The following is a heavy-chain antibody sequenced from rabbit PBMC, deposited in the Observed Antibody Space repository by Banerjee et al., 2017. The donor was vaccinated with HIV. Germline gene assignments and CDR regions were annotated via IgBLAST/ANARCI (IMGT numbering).Heavy chain of an antibody. CDR3: ARDLTGVTGWNFNL. Sequence: QEQLKETGGGLVQPGESLTLSCKVSGFSLSSNDMSWVRQAPGKGLEWIACINTSSGNTVYATWAKGRFTISKTSWTTVTLQMTSLTAADTATYFCARDLTGVTGWNFNLWGPGTLVTVS. J-gene: IGHJ4*01. D-gene: IGHD7-1*01. V-gene: IGHV1S45*01. CDR1: GFSLSSNDM. CDR2: INTSSGNT.